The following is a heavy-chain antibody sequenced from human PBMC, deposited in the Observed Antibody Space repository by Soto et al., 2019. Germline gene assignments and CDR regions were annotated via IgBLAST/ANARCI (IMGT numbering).Heavy chain of an antibody. CDR3: ASHKAPYYYYYMDV. Sequence: EVQLLESGGGLVQPGGSLRLSCAASGFTFSSYAMSWVRQAPGKGLEWVSAISGSGGSTYYADSVKGRFTISRDNSKNTLYLQMNSLRAEDTAVYYCASHKAPYYYYYMDVWGKGTTVTVSS. J-gene: IGHJ6*03. CDR2: ISGSGGST. CDR1: GFTFSSYA. V-gene: IGHV3-23*01.